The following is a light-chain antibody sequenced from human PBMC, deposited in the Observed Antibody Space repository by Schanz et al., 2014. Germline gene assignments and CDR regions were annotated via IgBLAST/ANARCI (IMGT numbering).Light chain of an antibody. CDR1: QSISSW. Sequence: DIQMTQSPSTLSASVGDRVTISCRASQSISSWLAWYQQKPGKAPKLLIHKASTLESGVPSRFSGGGSGTEFTLTISSLQPDDFAIYYCLQYSGFSRGFGQGTKVEIK. V-gene: IGKV1-5*03. CDR3: LQYSGFSRG. CDR2: KAS. J-gene: IGKJ1*01.